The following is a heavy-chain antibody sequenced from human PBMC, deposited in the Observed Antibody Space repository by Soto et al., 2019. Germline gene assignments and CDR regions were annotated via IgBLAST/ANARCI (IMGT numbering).Heavy chain of an antibody. CDR3: ASSLYYYDSSGYLGHLKLDY. D-gene: IGHD3-22*01. CDR1: GFTFSSYG. CDR2: ISYDGSNK. Sequence: QVQLVESGGGVGQPGRSLRLSCAASGFTFSSYGMHWVRQAPGKGLEWVAVISYDGSNKYYADSVKGRFTVSRDNSKNTLYLQMYSLRAEDTTVYYCASSLYYYDSSGYLGHLKLDYWGQGTLVTVSS. J-gene: IGHJ4*02. V-gene: IGHV3-30*03.